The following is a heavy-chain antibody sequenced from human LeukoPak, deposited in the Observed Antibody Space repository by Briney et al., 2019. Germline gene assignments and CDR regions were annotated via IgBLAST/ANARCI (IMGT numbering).Heavy chain of an antibody. CDR2: IYYSGST. CDR3: ARLHEQWPVRGWFDP. J-gene: IGHJ5*02. CDR1: GGSISSYY. V-gene: IGHV4-59*08. Sequence: SETLSLTCTVSGGSISSYYWSWIRQPPGKGLEWIGYIYYSGSTNYNPSLKSRVTISVDTSKNQFSLKLSSVTAADTAVYYCARLHEQWPVRGWFDPWGQGTLVTVSS. D-gene: IGHD6-19*01.